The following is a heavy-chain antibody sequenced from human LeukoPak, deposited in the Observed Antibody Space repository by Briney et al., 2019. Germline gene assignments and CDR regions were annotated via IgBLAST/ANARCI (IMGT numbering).Heavy chain of an antibody. V-gene: IGHV4-39*01. CDR3: ARVQDCTNGVCYRRGGNWFDP. D-gene: IGHD2-8*01. Sequence: SETLSLTCTVSGGSISSSSYYWGWIRQPPGKGLEWIGSIYYSGSTYYNPSLKSRVTISVDTSKNQFSLKLSSETAADTAVYYCARVQDCTNGVCYRRGGNWFDPWGQGTLVTVSS. J-gene: IGHJ5*02. CDR2: IYYSGST. CDR1: GGSISSSSYY.